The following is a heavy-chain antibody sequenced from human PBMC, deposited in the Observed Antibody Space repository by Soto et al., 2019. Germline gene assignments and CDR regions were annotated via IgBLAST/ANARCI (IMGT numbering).Heavy chain of an antibody. D-gene: IGHD3-22*01. V-gene: IGHV3-33*01. J-gene: IGHJ3*02. Sequence: LRLSCAASGFTFSSYGMHWVRQAPGKGLEWVAVIWYDGSNKYHADSVKGRFTISRDNSKNTLYLQMNSLRAEDTAVYYCARGPYYYDSSGYYYSHDAFDIWGQGTRVTVSS. CDR1: GFTFSSYG. CDR3: ARGPYYYDSSGYYYSHDAFDI. CDR2: IWYDGSNK.